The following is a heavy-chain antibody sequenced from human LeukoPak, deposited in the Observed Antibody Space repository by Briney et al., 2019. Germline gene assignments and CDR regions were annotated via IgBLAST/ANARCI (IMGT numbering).Heavy chain of an antibody. Sequence: GGSLRLSCAASGFTFSSYAMSWVRQAPGKGLEWVSAISGSGGSTYYADSVKGRFTISRDNSKNTLYLQMNSLRAEDTAVYYCARCSGGSCRYFDYWGQGTLVTVSS. V-gene: IGHV3-23*01. D-gene: IGHD2-15*01. CDR1: GFTFSSYA. J-gene: IGHJ4*02. CDR2: ISGSGGST. CDR3: ARCSGGSCRYFDY.